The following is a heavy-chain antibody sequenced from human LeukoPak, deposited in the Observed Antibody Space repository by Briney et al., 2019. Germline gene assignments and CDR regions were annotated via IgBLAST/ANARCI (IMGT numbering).Heavy chain of an antibody. CDR1: GFTFSSYN. CDR2: ISSSGNTI. V-gene: IGHV3-48*04. CDR3: VREAVGARRDFDF. D-gene: IGHD1-26*01. J-gene: IGHJ4*02. Sequence: GGSLRLSCAASGFTFSSYNMNWVRQAPGKGLEWISFISSSGNTIYNADSVEGRFTISRDNAQKSLFLQMNNLRAEDTAMYYCVREAVGARRDFDFWGQGTLVTVSS.